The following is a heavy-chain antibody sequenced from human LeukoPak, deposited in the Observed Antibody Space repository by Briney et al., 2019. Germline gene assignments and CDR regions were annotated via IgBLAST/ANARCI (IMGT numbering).Heavy chain of an antibody. V-gene: IGHV3-9*01. CDR3: AKDMGRDGYNLGWFDP. Sequence: GGSLRLSCAASGFTFSSYAMHWVRQAPGKGLEWVSGISWNSGSIGYADSVKGRFTISRDNAKNSLYLQMNSLRAEDTALYYCAKDMGRDGYNLGWFDPWGQGTLVTVSS. CDR1: GFTFSSYA. J-gene: IGHJ5*02. CDR2: ISWNSGSI. D-gene: IGHD5-12*01.